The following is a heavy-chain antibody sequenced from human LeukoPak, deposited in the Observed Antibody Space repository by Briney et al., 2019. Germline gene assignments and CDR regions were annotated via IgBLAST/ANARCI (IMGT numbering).Heavy chain of an antibody. Sequence: GGSLRLSCAASGFTFSSYGMHWVRQAPGKGLEWVAVISYDGSNKYYADSVKGRFTISRDNSKNTLYLQMNSLRAEDTAVYYCAKDFLPYSSSWYPRFDPWGQGTLVTVSS. CDR3: AKDFLPYSSSWYPRFDP. V-gene: IGHV3-30*18. J-gene: IGHJ5*02. CDR2: ISYDGSNK. D-gene: IGHD6-13*01. CDR1: GFTFSSYG.